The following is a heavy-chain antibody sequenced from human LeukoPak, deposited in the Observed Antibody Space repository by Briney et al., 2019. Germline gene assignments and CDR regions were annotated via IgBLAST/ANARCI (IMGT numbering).Heavy chain of an antibody. CDR2: ISAYNGNT. CDR1: GDTFTSYG. D-gene: IGHD2-15*01. CDR3: ARDRLRLGYERTNWFDP. V-gene: IGHV1-18*01. Sequence: ASVKVSCKASGDTFTSYGISWVRQAPGQGLEWMGWISAYNGNTNYAQKLQGRVTMTTDTSTSTAYMELRSLRSDDTAVYYCARDRLRLGYERTNWFDPWGQGTLVTVSS. J-gene: IGHJ5*02.